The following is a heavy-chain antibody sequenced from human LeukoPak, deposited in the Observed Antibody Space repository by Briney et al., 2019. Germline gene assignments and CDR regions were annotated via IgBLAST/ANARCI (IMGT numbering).Heavy chain of an antibody. CDR3: ARDIWDGYNWNYFAY. CDR2: IYYSGST. V-gene: IGHV4-39*02. CDR1: GGSISCSSCY. D-gene: IGHD5-24*01. Sequence: SETLSLTCTVSGGSISCSSCYWGWIRQPPGRGLEWIGSIYYSGSTYYNPSLKSRVTISVDTSKNQFSLSLSSVTAADTAVYYCARDIWDGYNWNYFAYWGQGTLVTVSS. J-gene: IGHJ4*02.